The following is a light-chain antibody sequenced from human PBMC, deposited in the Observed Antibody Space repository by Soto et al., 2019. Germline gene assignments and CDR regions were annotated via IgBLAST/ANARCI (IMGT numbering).Light chain of an antibody. CDR1: SSNIGSNT. CDR3: AAWDDRLDVYV. V-gene: IGLV1-44*01. CDR2: STS. J-gene: IGLJ1*01. Sequence: QSALTQPPSASGTPGQIVAISCSGSSSNIGSNTVTWYQQLPGTAPKLLIYSTSQRSSGVPGRFSGSKSGASASLSISGLQSEDEADYYCAAWDDRLDVYVFGTGTKLT.